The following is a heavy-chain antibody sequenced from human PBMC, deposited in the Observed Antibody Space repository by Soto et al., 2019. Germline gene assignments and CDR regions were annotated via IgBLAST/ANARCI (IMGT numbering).Heavy chain of an antibody. Sequence: ASVKVSCKASGYTFTSYDINWVRQATGQGLEWMGWMNPNSGNTGYAQKFQGRVTMTRNTSISTAYTELSSLRSEDTAVYYCARGMFLLKHYDSSGYYNWFDPWGQGTLVTVSS. V-gene: IGHV1-8*01. CDR3: ARGMFLLKHYDSSGYYNWFDP. D-gene: IGHD3-22*01. CDR1: GYTFTSYD. CDR2: MNPNSGNT. J-gene: IGHJ5*02.